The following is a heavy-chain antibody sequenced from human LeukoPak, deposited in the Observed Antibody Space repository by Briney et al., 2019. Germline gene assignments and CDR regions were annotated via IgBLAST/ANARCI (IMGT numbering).Heavy chain of an antibody. J-gene: IGHJ6*03. V-gene: IGHV4-34*01. CDR2: INHSGTT. CDR1: GGSFSGYY. CDR3: ARGRSPSDYDFWSGRYYMDV. Sequence: SETLSLTCAVYGGSFSGYYWSWIRQPPGKGLEWIGEINHSGTTNYNPSLKSRVTISVDTSKNQFSLKLSSVTAADTAVYYCARGRSPSDYDFWSGRYYMDVWGKGTTVTVSS. D-gene: IGHD3-3*01.